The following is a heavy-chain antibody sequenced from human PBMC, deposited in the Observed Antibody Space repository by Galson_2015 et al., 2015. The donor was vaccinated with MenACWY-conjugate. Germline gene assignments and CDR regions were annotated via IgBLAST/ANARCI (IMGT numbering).Heavy chain of an antibody. D-gene: IGHD6-13*01. CDR2: IWPGDSHT. V-gene: IGHV5-51*01. CDR3: ARRQFKAAAAAFDP. J-gene: IGHJ5*02. Sequence: QSGAEVKKPGESLKISCKGSGYSFSTYWIGWVRQMPGKGLEWMGIIWPGDSHTIYSPSFQGQVTISVDKSINTAYLQWRSLQASDTGFYFCARRQFKAAAAAFDPWGQGTLVTVSS. CDR1: GYSFSTYW.